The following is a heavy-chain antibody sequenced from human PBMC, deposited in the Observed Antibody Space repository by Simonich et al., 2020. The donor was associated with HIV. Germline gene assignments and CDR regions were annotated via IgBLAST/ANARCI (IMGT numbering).Heavy chain of an antibody. Sequence: QVQLQESGPGLVKPSETLSLTCNVSGGSISSYYWRWIRQPPGKGLEWIWYIYFRRSNNYNPSLKSRVTISIDTSKNQFALKLSSGTAADTAVYYCARVPRRGMIDYWGQGTLVTVSS. D-gene: IGHD3-10*01. J-gene: IGHJ4*02. CDR3: ARVPRRGMIDY. CDR1: GGSISSYY. V-gene: IGHV4-59*12. CDR2: IYFRRSN.